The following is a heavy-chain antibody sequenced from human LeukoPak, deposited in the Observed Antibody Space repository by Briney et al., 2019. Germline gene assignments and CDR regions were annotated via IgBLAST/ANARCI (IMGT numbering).Heavy chain of an antibody. CDR2: INPSGGST. Sequence: GASVKVSCKASGYTFTSYYMHWVRQAPGQGLEWMGIINPSGGSTSYAQKFQGRVTITADESTSTAYMELSSLRSEDTAVYYCARDLTAVAGTFLYYYYGMDVWGQGTTVTVAS. V-gene: IGHV1-46*01. J-gene: IGHJ6*02. D-gene: IGHD6-19*01. CDR3: ARDLTAVAGTFLYYYYGMDV. CDR1: GYTFTSYY.